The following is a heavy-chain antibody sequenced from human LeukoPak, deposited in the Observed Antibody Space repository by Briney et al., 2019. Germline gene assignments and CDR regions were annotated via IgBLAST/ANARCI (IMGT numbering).Heavy chain of an antibody. V-gene: IGHV3-20*04. CDR1: GFTFDDYG. J-gene: IGHJ4*02. D-gene: IGHD2-2*01. Sequence: GGSLRLSCAASGFTFDDYGMSWVRQAPGKGLEWVSGINWNGGSTGYADSVMGRFTISRDNAKNSLYLQMNSLRAEDTAVYYCARGSSTSCFDYWGQGTLVTVSS. CDR2: INWNGGST. CDR3: ARGSSTSCFDY.